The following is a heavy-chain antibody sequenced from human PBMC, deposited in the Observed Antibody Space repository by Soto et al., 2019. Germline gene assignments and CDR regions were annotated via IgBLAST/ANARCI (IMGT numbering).Heavy chain of an antibody. D-gene: IGHD3-16*01. J-gene: IGHJ5*02. V-gene: IGHV1-69*13. Sequence: SVKVSCKASVGTFSSYAISWVRQAPGQGLEWMGGIIPIFGTANYAQKFQGRVTITADESTSTAYMELSSLRSEDTAVYYCARGCLKRTPGGGWFDPWGQGTLVTVSS. CDR3: ARGCLKRTPGGGWFDP. CDR1: VGTFSSYA. CDR2: IIPIFGTA.